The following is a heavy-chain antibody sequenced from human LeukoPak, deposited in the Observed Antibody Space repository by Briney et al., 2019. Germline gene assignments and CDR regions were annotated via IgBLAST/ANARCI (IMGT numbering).Heavy chain of an antibody. Sequence: SETLSLTCTVSGGSISSYYWSWIRQPPGKGLEWIGYIYYSGSTNYNPSLKSRVTISVDTSKNQFSLKLSSVTAADTAVYYCARSYYYGSGSYYRYYYYYGMDVWGQGTTVTVSS. CDR1: GGSISSYY. V-gene: IGHV4-59*08. J-gene: IGHJ6*02. D-gene: IGHD3-10*01. CDR2: IYYSGST. CDR3: ARSYYYGSGSYYRYYYYYGMDV.